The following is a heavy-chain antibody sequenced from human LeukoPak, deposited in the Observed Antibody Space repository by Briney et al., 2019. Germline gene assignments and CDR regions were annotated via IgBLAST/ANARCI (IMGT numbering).Heavy chain of an antibody. CDR1: GGSISSSSYY. CDR3: ARRADSSGWQDY. J-gene: IGHJ4*02. D-gene: IGHD6-19*01. V-gene: IGHV4-39*01. CDR2: IYYSGST. Sequence: PWETLSLTCTVSGGSISSSSYYWGWIRQPPGKGLEWIGSIYYSGSTYYNPSLKSRVTISVDTSKNQFSLKLSSVTAADTAVYYCARRADSSGWQDYWGQGTLVTVSS.